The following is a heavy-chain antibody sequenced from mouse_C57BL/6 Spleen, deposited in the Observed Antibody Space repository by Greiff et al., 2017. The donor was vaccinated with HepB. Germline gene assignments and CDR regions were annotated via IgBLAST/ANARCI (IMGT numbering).Heavy chain of an antibody. D-gene: IGHD3-3*01. CDR1: GYTFTNYW. V-gene: IGHV1-63*01. CDR2: IYPGGGYT. J-gene: IGHJ3*01. CDR3: AREGFAY. Sequence: VMLVESGAELVRPGTSVKMSCKASGYTFTNYWIGWAKQRPGHGLEWIGDIYPGGGYTNYNEKFKGKATLTADKSSSTAYMQFSSLTSEDSAIYYCAREGFAYWGQGTLVTVSA.